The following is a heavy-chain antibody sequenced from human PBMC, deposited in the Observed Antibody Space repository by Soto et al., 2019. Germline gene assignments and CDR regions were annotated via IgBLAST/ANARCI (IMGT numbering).Heavy chain of an antibody. CDR3: ARAQRIEPADLYYCYYYGMDV. CDR1: GYTFTGYY. CDR2: INPNSGGT. V-gene: IGHV1-2*04. Sequence: QVQLVQSGAEVKKPGASVKVSCKASGYTFTGYYMHWVRQAPGQGLEWMGWINPNSGGTNYAQKFQVWVTMTRDTSISTAYMKLSRLRSDDTAVYYCARAQRIEPADLYYCYYYGMDVWGQGPTVTVSS. J-gene: IGHJ6*02. D-gene: IGHD2-2*01.